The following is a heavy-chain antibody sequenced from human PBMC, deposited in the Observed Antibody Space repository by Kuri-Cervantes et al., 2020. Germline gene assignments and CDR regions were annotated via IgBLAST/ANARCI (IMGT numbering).Heavy chain of an antibody. D-gene: IGHD3-22*01. J-gene: IGHJ2*01. CDR2: IWYDGSNK. V-gene: IGHV3-33*01. Sequence: GGSLRLSWAASGFTFSSYGMHWVRQAPGKGLEWVAVIWYDGSNKYYADSVKGRFTISRDNAKNSLYLQMNSLRAEDTAVYYCARASRLGDYDSSGYYWYFDLWGRGTLVTVSS. CDR3: ARASRLGDYDSSGYYWYFDL. CDR1: GFTFSSYG.